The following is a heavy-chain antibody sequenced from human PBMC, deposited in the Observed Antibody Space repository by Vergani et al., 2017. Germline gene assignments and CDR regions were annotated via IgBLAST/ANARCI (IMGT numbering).Heavy chain of an antibody. CDR2: ISSDGGST. V-gene: IGHV3-23*04. J-gene: IGHJ4*02. CDR3: AKAGYYDTSGSLPGGPFDS. CDR1: GFTFSTYA. Sequence: VQLVESGGGVVQPGGSLRLSCAASGFTFSTYAMTWVRQAPGKGLEWVSTISSDGGSTYYADSVKGRFTISRDNSKNTLSLQMNSLTAEDTAIYYCAKAGYYDTSGSLPGGPFDSWGQGTLVTVSS. D-gene: IGHD3-22*01.